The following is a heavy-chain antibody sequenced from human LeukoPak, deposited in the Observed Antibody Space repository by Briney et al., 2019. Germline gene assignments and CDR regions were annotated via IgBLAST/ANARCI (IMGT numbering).Heavy chain of an antibody. CDR3: ARGVGYSSSWYSYYYYMDV. CDR1: GFTFSSYW. J-gene: IGHJ6*03. CDR2: IKQDGSEK. Sequence: GGSLRLSCAASGFTFSSYWMSWVRRAPGKGLEWVANIKQDGSEKYYVDSVKGRFTISRDNAKNSLYLQMNSLRAEDTAVYYCARGVGYSSSWYSYYYYMDVWGKGTTVTVSS. D-gene: IGHD6-13*01. V-gene: IGHV3-7*01.